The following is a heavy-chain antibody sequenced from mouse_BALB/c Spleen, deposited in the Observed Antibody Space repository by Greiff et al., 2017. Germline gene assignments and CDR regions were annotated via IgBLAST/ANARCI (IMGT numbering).Heavy chain of an antibody. D-gene: IGHD2-1*01. CDR3: ARWGYYGNYEFAY. CDR2: ISYSGST. CDR1: GDSITSGY. Sequence: EVMLVESGPSLVKPSQTLSLTCSVTGDSITSGYWNWIRKFPGNKLEYMGYISYSGSTYYNPSLKSRISITRDTSKNQYYLQLNSVTTEDTATYYCARWGYYGNYEFAYWGQGTLVTVSA. V-gene: IGHV3-8*02. J-gene: IGHJ3*01.